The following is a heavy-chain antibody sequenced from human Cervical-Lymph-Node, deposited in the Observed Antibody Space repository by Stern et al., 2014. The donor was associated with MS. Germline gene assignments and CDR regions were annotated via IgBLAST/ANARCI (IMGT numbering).Heavy chain of an antibody. V-gene: IGHV1-18*01. CDR3: ARDARRIRTDGYNRYYYGMDV. Sequence: VQLVESGAEVKKPGASVKVSCKASGYTFTSYGISWVRQAPGQGLEWMGWIRGYNGNTNYAQKLQGRVTITTDTSTSTAYMELRSLRSDDTAVYYCARDARRIRTDGYNRYYYGMDVWGQGTTVTVSS. D-gene: IGHD5-24*01. CDR2: IRGYNGNT. J-gene: IGHJ6*02. CDR1: GYTFTSYG.